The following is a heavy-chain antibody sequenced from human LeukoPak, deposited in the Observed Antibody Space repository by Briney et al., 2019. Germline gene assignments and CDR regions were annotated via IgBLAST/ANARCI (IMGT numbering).Heavy chain of an antibody. D-gene: IGHD4-23*01. Sequence: GGSLRLSCAASGFTFSSYWMSWVRQAPGKGLEWVANIKQDGSEKYYVDSVKGRFTISRDNAKNSLYLQLNSLRAEDTAVYYCARGRVRYYFDYWGQGTLVTVSS. CDR1: GFTFSSYW. J-gene: IGHJ4*02. CDR2: IKQDGSEK. V-gene: IGHV3-7*04. CDR3: ARGRVRYYFDY.